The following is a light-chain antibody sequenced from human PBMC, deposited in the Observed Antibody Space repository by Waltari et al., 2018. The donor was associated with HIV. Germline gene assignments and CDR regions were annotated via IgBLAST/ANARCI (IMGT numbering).Light chain of an antibody. CDR3: QQYGSSPWT. CDR2: DTS. V-gene: IGKV3-20*01. J-gene: IGKJ1*01. CDR1: QSVCSSC. Sequence: EIVLTQSPGTLSLSPGERATLSCRASQSVCSSCLTWYQQKPGQAPRLLIYDTSSRATGIPERFSGSGSGTDFTLTISRLEPEDFAVYYWQQYGSSPWTFGHGTKVEIK.